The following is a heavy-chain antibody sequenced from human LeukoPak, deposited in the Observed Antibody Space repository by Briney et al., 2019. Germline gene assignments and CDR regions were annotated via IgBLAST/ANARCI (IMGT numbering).Heavy chain of an antibody. V-gene: IGHV1-69*05. Sequence: ASVKVSCKASGYTFTGYYMHWVRQAPGQGLEWMGRINPIFGTANYAQKFQGRVTITTDESTSTAYMELSSLRSEDTAVYYCARAAYNGDYLYYFDYWGQGTLVTVSS. CDR3: ARAAYNGDYLYYFDY. J-gene: IGHJ4*02. CDR2: INPIFGTA. D-gene: IGHD4-17*01. CDR1: GYTFTGYY.